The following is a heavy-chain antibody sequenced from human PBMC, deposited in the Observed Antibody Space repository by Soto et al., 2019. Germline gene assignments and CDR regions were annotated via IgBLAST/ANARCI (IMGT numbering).Heavy chain of an antibody. D-gene: IGHD4-17*01. V-gene: IGHV4-61*01. CDR1: GGSVSSGSYY. Sequence: SETLSLTCTVSGGSVSSGSYYWSWIRQPPGKGLEWIGYIYYSGSTNYNPSLKSRVTISVDTSKNQFSLKLSSVTAADTAVYYCARDIRTTVTTREPNYYYYYGMDVWGQGTTVTVSS. CDR2: IYYSGST. CDR3: ARDIRTTVTTREPNYYYYYGMDV. J-gene: IGHJ6*02.